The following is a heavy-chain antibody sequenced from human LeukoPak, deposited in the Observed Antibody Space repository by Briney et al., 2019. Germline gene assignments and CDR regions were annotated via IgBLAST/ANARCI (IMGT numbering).Heavy chain of an antibody. J-gene: IGHJ5*02. CDR2: IYYSGGT. V-gene: IGHV4-59*01. Sequence: SETLSLTCTVSGGSISSYYWSWIRQPPGKGLEWIGYIYYSGGTNYNPSLKSRVTISVDTSKNQFSPKLSSVTAADTAVYYCARGPYSSGWFSGWFDPWGQGTLVTVSS. D-gene: IGHD6-19*01. CDR3: ARGPYSSGWFSGWFDP. CDR1: GGSISSYY.